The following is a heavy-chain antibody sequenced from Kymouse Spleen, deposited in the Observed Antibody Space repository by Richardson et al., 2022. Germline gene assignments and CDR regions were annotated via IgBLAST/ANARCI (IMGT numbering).Heavy chain of an antibody. CDR1: GYTFTSYY. CDR3: ASHIVVVPAATLYYYGMDV. Sequence: QVQLVQSGAEVKKPGASVKVSCKASGYTFTSYYMHWVRQAPGQGLEWMGIINPSGGSTSYAQKFQGRVTMTRDTSTSTVYMELSSLRSEDTAVYYCASHIVVVPAATLYYYGMDVWGQGTTVTVSS. CDR2: INPSGGST. V-gene: IGHV1-46*03. D-gene: IGHD2-2*02. J-gene: IGHJ6*02.